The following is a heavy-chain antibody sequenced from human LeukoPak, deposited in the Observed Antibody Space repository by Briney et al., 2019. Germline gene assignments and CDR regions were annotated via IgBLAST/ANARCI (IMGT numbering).Heavy chain of an antibody. CDR2: INPNSGGT. Sequence: ASVKVSCKASGYSFTSYGITWVRQAPGQGLEWMGWINPNSGGTNYAQKFQGRVTMTRDTSISTAYMELSRLTSDDTAVYYCARDAIVRDYSNSDYWGQGTLVTVSS. CDR1: GYSFTSYG. J-gene: IGHJ4*02. CDR3: ARDAIVRDYSNSDY. D-gene: IGHD4-11*01. V-gene: IGHV1-2*02.